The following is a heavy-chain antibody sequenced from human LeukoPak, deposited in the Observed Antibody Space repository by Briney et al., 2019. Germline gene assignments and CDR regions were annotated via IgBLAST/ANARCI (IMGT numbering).Heavy chain of an antibody. D-gene: IGHD3-10*01. Sequence: GGSLRLSCAASGFTFSSYEMNWVRQAPGKGLEWVSSISSSSSYIYYADSVKGRFTISRDNAKNSLYLQMNSLRAEDTAVYYCARDAGPSYYYGSGGYGMDVWGQGTTVTVSS. CDR2: ISSSSSYI. V-gene: IGHV3-21*01. J-gene: IGHJ6*02. CDR3: ARDAGPSYYYGSGGYGMDV. CDR1: GFTFSSYE.